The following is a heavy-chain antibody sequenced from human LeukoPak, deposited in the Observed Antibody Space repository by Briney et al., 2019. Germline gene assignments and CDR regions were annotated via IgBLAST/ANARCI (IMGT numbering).Heavy chain of an antibody. CDR2: IYYSGST. V-gene: IGHV4-39*01. Sequence: WVRQPPGKGLEWIGSIYYSGSTYYNPSLKSRVTISVDTSKNQFSLKLSSVTAADTAVYYCGRTHGYYYDYWGQGTLVTVSS. CDR3: GRTHGYYYDY. D-gene: IGHD4-17*01. J-gene: IGHJ4*02.